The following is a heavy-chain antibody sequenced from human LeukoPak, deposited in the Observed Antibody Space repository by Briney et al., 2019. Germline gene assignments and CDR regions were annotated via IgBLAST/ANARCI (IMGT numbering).Heavy chain of an antibody. CDR1: GYTFTSYY. J-gene: IGHJ5*02. Sequence: ASVKVSCKASGYTFTSYYMHWVRQAPGQGLEWMGWISAYNGNTNYAQKLQGRVTMTTDTSTSTAYMELRSLRSDDTAVYYCARDRPRSIYDSSGYYFNWFDPWGQGTLVTVSS. D-gene: IGHD3-22*01. CDR3: ARDRPRSIYDSSGYYFNWFDP. CDR2: ISAYNGNT. V-gene: IGHV1-18*04.